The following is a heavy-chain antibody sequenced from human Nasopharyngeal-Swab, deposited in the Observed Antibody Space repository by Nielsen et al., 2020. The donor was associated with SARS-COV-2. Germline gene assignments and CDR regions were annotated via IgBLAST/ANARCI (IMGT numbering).Heavy chain of an antibody. CDR3: ARDDGDVPGITGSGPPGGY. J-gene: IGHJ4*02. CDR2: INPNSGDT. D-gene: IGHD6-13*01. CDR1: GYTLTDYY. V-gene: IGHV1-2*06. Sequence: ASVQVSCKAPGYTLTDYYTHWVRQAPGQGLEWMGRINPNSGDTKYAQKFQGRVTVTRDKSINTAYMELSSLRSDDTAMYYCARDDGDVPGITGSGPPGGYWGQGTLVTVSS.